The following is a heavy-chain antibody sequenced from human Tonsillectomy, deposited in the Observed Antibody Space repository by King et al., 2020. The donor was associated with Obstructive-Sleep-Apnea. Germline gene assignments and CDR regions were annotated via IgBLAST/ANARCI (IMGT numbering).Heavy chain of an antibody. V-gene: IGHV1-46*01. D-gene: IGHD6-19*01. Sequence: VQLVESGAEVKKPGASVKVSCKASGYTFSTFYMHWVRQAPGQGLEWMGIINPSGGSTSYAQKFQGRVTMTWDTSTRTVYMELSSLRPADTAVYYCAGDTGPGYSSGWFDYWGQGTLVTVSS. CDR3: AGDTGPGYSSGWFDY. J-gene: IGHJ4*02. CDR2: INPSGGST. CDR1: GYTFSTFY.